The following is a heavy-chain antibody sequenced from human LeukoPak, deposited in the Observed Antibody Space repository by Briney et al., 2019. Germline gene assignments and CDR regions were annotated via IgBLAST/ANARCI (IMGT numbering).Heavy chain of an antibody. CDR3: ARRLYYYDSSGYHTYYFDY. D-gene: IGHD3-22*01. CDR1: GYRFTSYW. J-gene: IGHJ4*02. Sequence: GESLQISCEGSGYRFTSYWIGWVRQMPGKGLEWMGIIYPGDSDTRYSPSFQGQVTISADKSISTAYLQWSSLKASDTAMYYCARRLYYYDSSGYHTYYFDYWGQGTLVTVSS. V-gene: IGHV5-51*01. CDR2: IYPGDSDT.